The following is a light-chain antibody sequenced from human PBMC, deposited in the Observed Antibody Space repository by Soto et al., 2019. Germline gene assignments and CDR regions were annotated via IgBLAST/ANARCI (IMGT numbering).Light chain of an antibody. J-gene: IGLJ2*01. V-gene: IGLV2-14*01. CDR2: EVS. CDR3: SSYTRSSTRV. Sequence: QSVLTQPASVSGSPGQSITISCTGTSSDVGGYNYVSWYQQHPGKAPKLMIYEVSNRPSGVSNRFSGSKSGNTASLTISGLQAEDEADYYCSSYTRSSTRVFGGGTKLTVL. CDR1: SSDVGGYNY.